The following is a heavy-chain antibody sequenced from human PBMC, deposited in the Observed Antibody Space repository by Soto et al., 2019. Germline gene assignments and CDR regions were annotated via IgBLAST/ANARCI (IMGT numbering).Heavy chain of an antibody. J-gene: IGHJ3*01. CDR2: ISPIYDAA. CDR1: GGSFSNYV. V-gene: IGHV1-69*06. Sequence: QVQLVQSGAEVRKPGSSVKVSCEASGGSFSNYVISWLRQAPGQGPEWMGGISPIYDAANYARKFQGRVTITADKSTSTAFLELICLKSEDSAIYYCARYWTAGTFYGAFDVWGQGTKVIVSP. D-gene: IGHD2-8*02. CDR3: ARYWTAGTFYGAFDV.